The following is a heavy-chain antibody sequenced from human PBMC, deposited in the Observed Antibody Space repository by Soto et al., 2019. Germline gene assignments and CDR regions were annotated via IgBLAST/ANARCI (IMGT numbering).Heavy chain of an antibody. CDR1: GGSISSYY. CDR3: ARDSKARLGYSSGWYEY. V-gene: IGHV4-59*01. J-gene: IGHJ4*02. D-gene: IGHD6-19*01. CDR2: IYYSGST. Sequence: QVQLQESGPGLVKPSETLSLTCTVSGGSISSYYWSWIRQPPGKGLEWIGYIYYSGSTNYKPSLKSRVTISVDTSKNQFSLKLSSVTAADTAVYYCARDSKARLGYSSGWYEYWGQGTLVTVSS.